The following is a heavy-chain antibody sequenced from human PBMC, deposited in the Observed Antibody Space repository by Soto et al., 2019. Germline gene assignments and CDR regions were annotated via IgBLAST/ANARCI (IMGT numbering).Heavy chain of an antibody. Sequence: GGSLRLSGAAPGFTVNIYALHWVRQAPGKGLEWVAVISFDGTKKYYSDSVKGRFTISRDNLKNTLYLQMNNLRVEDAALYFCAREDDYGYRYINYGLDVWGQGTTVTVSS. V-gene: IGHV3-30-3*01. D-gene: IGHD4-17*01. CDR1: GFTVNIYA. J-gene: IGHJ6*02. CDR2: ISFDGTKK. CDR3: AREDDYGYRYINYGLDV.